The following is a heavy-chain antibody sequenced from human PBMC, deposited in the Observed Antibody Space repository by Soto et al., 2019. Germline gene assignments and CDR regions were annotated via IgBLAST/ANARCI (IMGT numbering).Heavy chain of an antibody. CDR2: IKQDGSEK. CDR3: AREKYSGYDTGEIDAFDI. Sequence: SLRLSCAASGFTFGSYWMSWVRQAPGKGLEWVANIKQDGSEKYYVDSVKGRFTISRDNAKNSLYLQMNSLRAEDTAVYYCAREKYSGYDTGEIDAFDIWGQGTMVTVSS. CDR1: GFTFGSYW. V-gene: IGHV3-7*01. D-gene: IGHD5-12*01. J-gene: IGHJ3*02.